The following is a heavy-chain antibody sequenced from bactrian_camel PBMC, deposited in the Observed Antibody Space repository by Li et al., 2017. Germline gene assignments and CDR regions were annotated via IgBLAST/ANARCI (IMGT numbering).Heavy chain of an antibody. D-gene: IGHD4*01. Sequence: HVQLVESGGGSVQAGGSLRLSCQYSGCMYESFCMAWFRQAPGKEREGVAAIDSDGSTSYADSVKGRFTVFKGNAGKTLYLQMNSLRPEDSAIYYCAARLRGGGFYNFRSTEYSAWGQGTQVTVS. V-gene: IGHV3S53*01. CDR1: GCMYESFC. CDR2: IDSDGST. J-gene: IGHJ6*01. CDR3: AARLRGGGFYNFRSTEYSA.